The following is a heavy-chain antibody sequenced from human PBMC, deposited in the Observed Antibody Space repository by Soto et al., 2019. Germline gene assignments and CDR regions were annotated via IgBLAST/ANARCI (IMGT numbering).Heavy chain of an antibody. D-gene: IGHD3-9*01. CDR3: TTDLSGNLRYFDWLLSGSEQDAFDI. J-gene: IGHJ3*02. CDR1: GFTFSNAC. CDR2: IKSKTDGGTT. V-gene: IGHV3-15*01. Sequence: GGSLRLSCAASGFTFSNACMSWVRQAPGKGLEWVGRIKSKTDGGTTDYAAPVKGRFTISRDDSKNTLYLQMNSLKTEDTAVYYCTTDLSGNLRYFDWLLSGSEQDAFDIWGQGTMVTVSS.